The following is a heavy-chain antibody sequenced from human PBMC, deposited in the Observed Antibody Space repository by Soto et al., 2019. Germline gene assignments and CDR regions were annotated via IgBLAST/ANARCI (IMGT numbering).Heavy chain of an antibody. J-gene: IGHJ4*02. Sequence: SETLSLTCAVSGYSISSGYYWGWIRQPPGKGLEWIGSIHHSGSTYYNPSLKSRVTISVDTSKNQFSLKLSSVTAADTAVYYCARGSNDFWSGYYFDYWGQGTLVTVSS. CDR1: GYSISSGYY. CDR3: ARGSNDFWSGYYFDY. CDR2: IHHSGST. V-gene: IGHV4-38-2*01. D-gene: IGHD3-3*01.